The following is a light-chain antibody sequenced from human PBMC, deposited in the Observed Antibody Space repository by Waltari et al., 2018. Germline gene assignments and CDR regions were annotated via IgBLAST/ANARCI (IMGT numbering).Light chain of an antibody. Sequence: AIQITQSPSSLSASTGDKVTITCRASQGISNYLAWYLQKPGKAPTLLIYDASTLQRGVPSRFSGSGSGTDFTLTISCLQSEDFATFYCQQYYGYPLTFGPGTKVDVK. V-gene: IGKV1-8*01. CDR2: DAS. CDR3: QQYYGYPLT. CDR1: QGISNY. J-gene: IGKJ3*01.